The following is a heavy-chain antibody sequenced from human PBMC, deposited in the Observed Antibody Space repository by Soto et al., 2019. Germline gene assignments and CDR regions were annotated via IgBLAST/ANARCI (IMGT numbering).Heavy chain of an antibody. D-gene: IGHD3-10*01. Sequence: SETLSLTCAVSGFSINSGGFWGFIRQPPGKGLEWIGSVFHSGTAYYNPSLKSRVIISVDTSKNQFSLDLDSVTAADTAVYFCARDPHYYYNNRDYVEYWGRGILVTVSS. CDR2: VFHSGTA. CDR1: GFSINSGGF. V-gene: IGHV4-38-2*02. J-gene: IGHJ4*02. CDR3: ARDPHYYYNNRDYVEY.